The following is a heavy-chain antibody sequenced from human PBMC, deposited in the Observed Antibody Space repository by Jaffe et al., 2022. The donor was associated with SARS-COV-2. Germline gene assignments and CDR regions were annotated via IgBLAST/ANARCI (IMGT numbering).Heavy chain of an antibody. Sequence: QVQLVQSGAEVKKPGASVKLSCKASGYIFTGYYIHWVRQAPGQGLEWMGWINLNSGDTNYSQKFQGRVTLTRDTSITTGYMELSSLRSDDTAVYYCARGSGNHKDYWGQGTLVTVSS. CDR1: GYIFTGYY. D-gene: IGHD1-26*01. CDR2: INLNSGDT. V-gene: IGHV1-2*02. J-gene: IGHJ4*02. CDR3: ARGSGNHKDY.